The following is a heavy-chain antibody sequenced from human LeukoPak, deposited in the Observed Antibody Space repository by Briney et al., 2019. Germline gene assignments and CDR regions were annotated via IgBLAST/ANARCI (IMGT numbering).Heavy chain of an antibody. CDR1: GGSISGSSYY. J-gene: IGHJ4*02. CDR2: IYYSGST. Sequence: PSETLSLTCTVSGGSISGSSYYWGWTRQPPGKGLEWIGSIYYSGSTYYNPSLKSRVTISVDTSKNQFSLRLSSVTAADTAVYYCARQGYDILTGSITTSDYWGQGTLVTVSS. V-gene: IGHV4-39*01. D-gene: IGHD3-9*01. CDR3: ARQGYDILTGSITTSDY.